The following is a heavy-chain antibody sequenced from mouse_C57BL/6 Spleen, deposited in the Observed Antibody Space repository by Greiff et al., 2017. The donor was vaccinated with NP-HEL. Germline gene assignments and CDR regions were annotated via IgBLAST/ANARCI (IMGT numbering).Heavy chain of an antibody. CDR2: INPSNGGT. Sequence: QVLLKQPGTELVKPGASVKLSCKASGYTFTSYWMHWVKQRPGQGLEWIGNINPSNGGTNYNEKFKSKATLTVDKSSSTAYMQLSSLTSEDSAVYYCARGANWDGYFDVWGTGTTVTVSS. D-gene: IGHD4-1*02. J-gene: IGHJ1*03. CDR3: ARGANWDGYFDV. CDR1: GYTFTSYW. V-gene: IGHV1-53*01.